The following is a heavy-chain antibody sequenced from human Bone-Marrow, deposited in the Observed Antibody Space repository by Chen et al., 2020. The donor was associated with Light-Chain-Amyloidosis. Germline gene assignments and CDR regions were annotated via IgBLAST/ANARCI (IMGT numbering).Heavy chain of an antibody. CDR2: IYTSGNT. CDR3: AREGTAMGRGQFLNFFHYMDV. Sequence: GSGPGLVKPSQTLSLTCSVSGASMTNGSHYWSWIRLPAGKGLEWIGRIYTSGNTNYSPSLKSRVTISVDTSKNQFSLKLNSVTAADTAVYYCAREGTAMGRGQFLNFFHYMDVWGKGTTVTVSS. J-gene: IGHJ6*03. D-gene: IGHD5-18*01. V-gene: IGHV4-61*02. CDR1: GASMTNGSHY.